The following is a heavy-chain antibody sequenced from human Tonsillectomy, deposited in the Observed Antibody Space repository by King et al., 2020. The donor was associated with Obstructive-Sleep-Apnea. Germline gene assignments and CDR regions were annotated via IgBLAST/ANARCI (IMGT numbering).Heavy chain of an antibody. V-gene: IGHV4-39*07. D-gene: IGHD1-14*01. CDR2: FQYGGNT. Sequence: LQLQESGPGLVKPSETLSLTCTVSGGSVIEKGFFWTLIRQPPGNGLEWIGSFQYGGNTYYRPSLKSRVTISVETSKNQFSLKVNSVTAADTAVYYCTTGDYWGQGSLVTVSS. CDR1: GGSVIEKGFF. CDR3: TTGDY. J-gene: IGHJ4*02.